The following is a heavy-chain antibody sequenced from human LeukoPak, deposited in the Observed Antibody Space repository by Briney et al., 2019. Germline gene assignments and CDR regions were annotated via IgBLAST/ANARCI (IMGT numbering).Heavy chain of an antibody. CDR1: GGSISSYY. V-gene: IGHV4-4*07. Sequence: SETLSLTCSVSGGSISSYYWSWIRQPAGKGLEWIGHINTSGSTNYNPSLTSRVTMSVDTSKNQFSLKLSSVTAADTAVYYCARVSWFPGTSYYYMDVWGKGTTVTVSS. CDR3: ARVSWFPGTSYYYMDV. D-gene: IGHD1-1*01. CDR2: INTSGST. J-gene: IGHJ6*03.